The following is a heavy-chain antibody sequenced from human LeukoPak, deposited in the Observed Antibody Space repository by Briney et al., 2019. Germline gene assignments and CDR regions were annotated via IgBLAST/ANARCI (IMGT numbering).Heavy chain of an antibody. CDR3: ARVHGDYPYYYYMDV. CDR1: GGTFSSYA. J-gene: IGHJ6*03. D-gene: IGHD4-17*01. V-gene: IGHV1-69*05. Sequence: SVKISCKASGGTFSSYAISWVRQAPGQGLEWMGRIIPIFGTANYAQKFQGRVTITTDESTSTAYMELSSLRSEDTAVYYCARVHGDYPYYYYMDVWGKGTTVTVSS. CDR2: IIPIFGTA.